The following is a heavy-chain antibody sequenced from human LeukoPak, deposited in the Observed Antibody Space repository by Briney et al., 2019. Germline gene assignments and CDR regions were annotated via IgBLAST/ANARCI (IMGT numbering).Heavy chain of an antibody. V-gene: IGHV3-23*01. Sequence: GGSLRLSCAASGFTFSIYAMSWVRQAPGKGLQWVSSITSSGDGTYYADSVKGRFTISRDNSENMLYLQMNSPRVEDTAVYFCAKDRPNYYGSNGHYYRRDGDYWGQGTLVTVSS. D-gene: IGHD3-22*01. J-gene: IGHJ4*02. CDR2: ITSSGDGT. CDR3: AKDRPNYYGSNGHYYRRDGDY. CDR1: GFTFSIYA.